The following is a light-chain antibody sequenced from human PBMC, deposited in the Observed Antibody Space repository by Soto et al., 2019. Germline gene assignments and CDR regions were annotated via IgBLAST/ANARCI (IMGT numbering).Light chain of an antibody. Sequence: QSVLTQPASVSGSPGQSITISCTGTSSDVGGYNYVSWYQQHPGKAPKLMIYEVSNRPSGVSNRFSGSKSGSTASLTISGLQAEDEAYYYCSSYTSSSTWVFGGGTKLTVL. CDR1: SSDVGGYNY. J-gene: IGLJ3*02. CDR3: SSYTSSSTWV. V-gene: IGLV2-14*01. CDR2: EVS.